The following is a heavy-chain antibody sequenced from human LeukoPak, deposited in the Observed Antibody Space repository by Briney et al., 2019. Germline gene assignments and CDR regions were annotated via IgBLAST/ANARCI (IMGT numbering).Heavy chain of an antibody. D-gene: IGHD1-1*01. J-gene: IGHJ6*02. CDR1: GGSISRGGYY. V-gene: IGHV4-31*02. Sequence: PSQTLSLTCTVPGGSISRGGYYCSCIRQHPGTGLEWIGYIDLIGASYYNPLLRSQFTISVDTSKNQFSLKLSSVTAADTAVYYCARVNERVDYYGMDVLGQGTTVTVSS. CDR3: ARVNERVDYYGMDV. CDR2: IDLIGAS.